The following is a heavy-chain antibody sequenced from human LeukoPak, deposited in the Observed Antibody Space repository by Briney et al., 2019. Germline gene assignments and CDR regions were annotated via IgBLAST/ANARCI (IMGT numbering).Heavy chain of an antibody. CDR3: ARGYYGDYSFDY. Sequence: SETLSLTCAVYGGSFSGYYWSWIRQPPGKGLEWIGEINHSGSTNYNPSLKSRVTISVDTSKNQFSLKLSSVTAADTAVYCCARGYYGDYSFDYWGQGTLVTVSS. CDR1: GGSFSGYY. J-gene: IGHJ4*02. D-gene: IGHD4-17*01. V-gene: IGHV4-34*01. CDR2: INHSGST.